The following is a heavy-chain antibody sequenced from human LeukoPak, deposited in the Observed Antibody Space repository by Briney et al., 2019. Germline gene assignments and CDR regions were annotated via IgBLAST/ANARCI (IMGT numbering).Heavy chain of an antibody. CDR3: ARENVVTAIPGAFDI. CDR2: ISSSSSTI. J-gene: IGHJ3*02. CDR1: GFTFSSYS. V-gene: IGHV3-48*01. Sequence: GGSLRLSCAASGFTFSSYSMNWVRQAPGKGLEWVSYISSSSSTIYYADSVKGRFTISRDNAKNSLYLQMNSLRAEDTAVYYCARENVVTAIPGAFDIWGQGTMVTVSS. D-gene: IGHD2-21*02.